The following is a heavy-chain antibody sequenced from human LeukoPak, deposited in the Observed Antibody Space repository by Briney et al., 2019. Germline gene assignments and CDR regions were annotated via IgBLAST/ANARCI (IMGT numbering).Heavy chain of an antibody. CDR1: GFTFNTYS. CDR2: ISGSGSTI. J-gene: IGHJ4*02. V-gene: IGHV3-48*04. Sequence: PGEPLRLSCAASGFTFNTYSMNWVRQAPGKGLEWLSYISGSGSTIYYADSVKGRFTISRDNAKKSLYLQMNGLRAEDTAFYYCVRDAYYDYVWGSFRPLSFDYWGQGTLVTVSS. D-gene: IGHD3-16*02. CDR3: VRDAYYDYVWGSFRPLSFDY.